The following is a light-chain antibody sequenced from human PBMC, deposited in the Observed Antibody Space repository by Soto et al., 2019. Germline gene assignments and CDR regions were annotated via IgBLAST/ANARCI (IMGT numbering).Light chain of an antibody. CDR1: QSVSRY. Sequence: EIVLTQFPATLSLSPGDGATLSCRASQSVSRYLAWYQQKPGQAPRLLIYGAFKRATGIPSRFSGSGSGTDFTLTISSLQPEDCAIYFCQQANSFPITFGQGTRLEIK. J-gene: IGKJ5*01. V-gene: IGKV3-11*01. CDR3: QQANSFPIT. CDR2: GAF.